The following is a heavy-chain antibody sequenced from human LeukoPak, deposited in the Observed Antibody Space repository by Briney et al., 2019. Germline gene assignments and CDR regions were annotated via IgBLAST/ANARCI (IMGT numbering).Heavy chain of an antibody. Sequence: PGGSLRLSCAASGFTFDDYAMHWVRQAPGKGLEWVSGISWNSGSIGYADSVKGRFTISRDNAKNSLYLQMNSLRAEDTAVYYCARDDSQNWNEGFDYWGQGTLVTVSS. CDR2: ISWNSGSI. D-gene: IGHD1-1*01. J-gene: IGHJ4*02. CDR1: GFTFDDYA. V-gene: IGHV3-9*01. CDR3: ARDDSQNWNEGFDY.